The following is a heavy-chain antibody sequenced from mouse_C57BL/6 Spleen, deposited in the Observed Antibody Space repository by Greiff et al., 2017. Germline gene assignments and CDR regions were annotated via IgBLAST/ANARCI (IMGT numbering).Heavy chain of an antibody. CDR1: GYAFSSYW. Sequence: VQLQQSGAELVKPGASVKISCKASGYAFSSYWMNWVKQRPGKGLEWIGQIYPGDGDTNYNGKFKGKATLTADKSSSTAYMQLSSLTSEDSAVYFCARGGSSHWDFDVWGTGTTVTVSS. V-gene: IGHV1-80*01. J-gene: IGHJ1*03. CDR2: IYPGDGDT. D-gene: IGHD1-1*01. CDR3: ARGGSSHWDFDV.